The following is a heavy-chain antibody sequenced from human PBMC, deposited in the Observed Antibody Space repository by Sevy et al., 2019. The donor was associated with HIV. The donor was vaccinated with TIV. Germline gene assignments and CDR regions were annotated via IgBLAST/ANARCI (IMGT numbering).Heavy chain of an antibody. D-gene: IGHD6-6*01. J-gene: IGHJ4*02. CDR2: IKEDGSGR. Sequence: GGCLRLYCAASGFTFGSYWMTWVRQAPGKGLEWVANIKEDGSGRLYVDSVRGRFTVSRDNAKKTLYLQMNNLRGEDTALYYCARLYSRSSGRGLDNWGQGALVTVSS. CDR3: ARLYSRSSGRGLDN. V-gene: IGHV3-7*01. CDR1: GFTFGSYW.